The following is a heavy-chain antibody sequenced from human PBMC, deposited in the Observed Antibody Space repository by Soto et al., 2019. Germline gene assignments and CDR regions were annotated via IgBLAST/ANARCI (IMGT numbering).Heavy chain of an antibody. CDR3: AKDGRYCSSTSCSDGDYYYGMDV. J-gene: IGHJ6*02. V-gene: IGHV3-23*01. CDR1: GFTFSSYA. Sequence: EVQLLESGGGLVQPGGSLRLSCAASGFTFSSYAMSWVRQAPGKGLEWVSAISGSGGSTYYADSVKGRFTISRDNSKNTLYLQMNSLRAEDTAVYYCAKDGRYCSSTSCSDGDYYYGMDVWGQGTTVTVSS. D-gene: IGHD2-2*01. CDR2: ISGSGGST.